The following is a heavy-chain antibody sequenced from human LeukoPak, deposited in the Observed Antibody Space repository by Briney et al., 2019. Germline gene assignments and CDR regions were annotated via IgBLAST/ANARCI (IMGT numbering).Heavy chain of an antibody. CDR2: ISSSSSYI. Sequence: AGGSLRLSCAASGFTFSSYGMHWVRQAPGKGLEWVSSISSSSSYIYYADSVKGRFTISRDNAKNSLYLQMNSLRAEDTAVYYCARAITIFGVVIIYFDYWGQGTLVTVSS. J-gene: IGHJ4*02. V-gene: IGHV3-21*01. D-gene: IGHD3-3*01. CDR3: ARAITIFGVVIIYFDY. CDR1: GFTFSSYG.